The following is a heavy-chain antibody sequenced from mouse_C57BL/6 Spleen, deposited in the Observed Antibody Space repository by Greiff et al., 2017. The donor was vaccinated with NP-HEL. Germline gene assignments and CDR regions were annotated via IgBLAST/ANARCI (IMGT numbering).Heavy chain of an antibody. CDR1: GYTFTSYW. CDR2: IHPNSGST. CDR3: ARGAIYYGNYFYYFDY. D-gene: IGHD2-1*01. Sequence: QVQLQQPGAELVKPGASVKLSCKASGYTFTSYWMHWVKQRPGQGLEWIGMIHPNSGSTNYNEKFKSKATLTVDKSSSTAYMQLSSLTSEDSAVYYCARGAIYYGNYFYYFDYWGQGTTLTVSS. J-gene: IGHJ2*01. V-gene: IGHV1-64*01.